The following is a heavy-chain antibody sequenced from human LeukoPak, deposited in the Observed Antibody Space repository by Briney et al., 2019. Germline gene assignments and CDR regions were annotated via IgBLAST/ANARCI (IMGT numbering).Heavy chain of an antibody. CDR2: MNPNSGNT. J-gene: IGHJ6*03. D-gene: IGHD2-2*03. CDR3: ARAGYCSSTSCYRGHYYYYYYMDV. V-gene: IGHV1-8*01. CDR1: GYTFTSYD. Sequence: GASVKVSRKASGYTFTSYDINWVRQATGQGLEWMGWMNPNSGNTGYAQKFQGRVTMTRNTSISTACMELSSLRSEDTAVYYCARAGYCSSTSCYRGHYYYYYYMDVWGKGTTVTVSS.